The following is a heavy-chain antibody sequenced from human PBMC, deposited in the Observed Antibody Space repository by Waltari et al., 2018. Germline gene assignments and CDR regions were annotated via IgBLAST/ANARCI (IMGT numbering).Heavy chain of an antibody. J-gene: IGHJ4*02. Sequence: QVQLQQWGAGLLKPSETLSLTCAVYGGSFSGYYWSWIRQPPGKGLEWIGEINHSGSTNDNPSRKSRVTISLDTSKNHFSLKLSSVTAADTAVYYCARSYCSSTSCHGEFDYWCQGTLVTVSS. D-gene: IGHD2-2*01. CDR3: ARSYCSSTSCHGEFDY. CDR2: INHSGST. V-gene: IGHV4-34*01. CDR1: GGSFSGYY.